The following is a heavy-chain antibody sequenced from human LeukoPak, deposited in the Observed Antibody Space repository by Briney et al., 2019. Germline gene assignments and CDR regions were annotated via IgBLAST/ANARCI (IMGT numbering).Heavy chain of an antibody. CDR2: ISWNSGSI. CDR1: GFTFDDYA. Sequence: GGSLRLSCAASGFTFDDYAMHWVRQAPGKGLEWVSGISWNSGSIGYADSVKGRFTISRDNAKNSLYPQMNSLRAEDTALYYCALLDSSVSFARWGQGTLVTVSS. D-gene: IGHD3-22*01. CDR3: ALLDSSVSFAR. J-gene: IGHJ4*02. V-gene: IGHV3-9*01.